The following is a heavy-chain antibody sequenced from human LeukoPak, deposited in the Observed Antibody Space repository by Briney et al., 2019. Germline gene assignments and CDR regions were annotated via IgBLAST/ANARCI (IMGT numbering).Heavy chain of an antibody. CDR1: GFSFSSYT. CDR2: IISNGGST. D-gene: IGHD1-26*01. J-gene: IGHJ6*03. CDR3: ARVKMGATINDYYYYYMDV. V-gene: IGHV3-64*02. Sequence: GGSLRLSCAASGFSFSSYTIKWVRQAPGKGLEHVSAIISNGGSTHYTDSVKGRFSISRDNYWNTVYLQMGSLRPEDMGVYYCARVKMGATINDYYYYYMDVWGRGTTVTVSS.